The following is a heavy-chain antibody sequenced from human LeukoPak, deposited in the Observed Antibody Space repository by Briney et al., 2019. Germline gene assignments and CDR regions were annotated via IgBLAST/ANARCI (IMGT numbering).Heavy chain of an antibody. J-gene: IGHJ4*02. V-gene: IGHV3-53*01. Sequence: GGSLRLSCAASGFTVSSNYMSWVRQAPGKGLEWVSLIYSGGSTYYADSVKGRFTISRDNSKNTLYLQMNRLRAEDTAVYYCARAGTPAAGNYFDYWGQGTLVTVSS. CDR2: IYSGGST. CDR3: ARAGTPAAGNYFDY. D-gene: IGHD6-13*01. CDR1: GFTVSSNY.